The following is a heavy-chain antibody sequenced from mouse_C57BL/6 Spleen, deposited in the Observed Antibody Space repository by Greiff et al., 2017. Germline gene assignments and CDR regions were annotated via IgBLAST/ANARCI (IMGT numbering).Heavy chain of an antibody. Sequence: QVQLQQSRAELVRPGASVTLSRKASGYTFTDYEMHWVKQTPVHGLVWIGAIDPETGGTAYNQKFKGKAILTADKSSSTAYMELRSLTSEDSAVYFCTSGDYGSSFAMGYWGQVTSVTVSS. CDR3: TSGDYGSSFAMGY. CDR2: IDPETGGT. CDR1: GYTFTDYE. J-gene: IGHJ4*01. V-gene: IGHV1-15*01. D-gene: IGHD1-1*01.